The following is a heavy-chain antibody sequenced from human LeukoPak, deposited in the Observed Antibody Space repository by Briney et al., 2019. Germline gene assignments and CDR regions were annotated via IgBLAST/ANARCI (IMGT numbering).Heavy chain of an antibody. CDR1: GFTFSSYS. D-gene: IGHD3-22*01. CDR3: ARDSYDSSGYYYLPAFDI. J-gene: IGHJ3*02. V-gene: IGHV3-21*01. CDR2: ISSSSSYI. Sequence: GGSLRLSCAASGFTFSSYSMNWVRQAPGKGLEWVSSISSSSSYIYYADSVKGRFTISRDNAKNSLYLQMNSLRAEDTAVYYCARDSYDSSGYYYLPAFDIWGQGTMVTVSS.